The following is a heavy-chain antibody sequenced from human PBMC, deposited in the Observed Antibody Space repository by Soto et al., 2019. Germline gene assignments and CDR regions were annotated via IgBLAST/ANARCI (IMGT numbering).Heavy chain of an antibody. V-gene: IGHV3-33*01. Sequence: QVQLVESGGGVVQPGRSLRLSCAASGFTFGSYGMHWVRQAPGKGLDWVSVIWFDGSDKYYAASVKGRFTISRDNSKHTLYLQIDSLRGEEPAVYYCLSERHDGLDIWVQGTMVTFSS. CDR1: GFTFGSYG. J-gene: IGHJ3*02. CDR2: IWFDGSDK. CDR3: LSERHDGLDI.